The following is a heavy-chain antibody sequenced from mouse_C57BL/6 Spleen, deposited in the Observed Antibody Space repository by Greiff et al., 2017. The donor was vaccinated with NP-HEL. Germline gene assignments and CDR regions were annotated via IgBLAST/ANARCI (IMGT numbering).Heavy chain of an antibody. V-gene: IGHV14-3*01. Sequence: VQLQQSVAELVRPGASVTLSCTASGFNITNTYMHWVKQRPEQGLEWIGRIDPENGNTTYAPKFQGKAILTADTSSNTAYLQLSSLTSEDTAIYYCARSLYDYDGDYYAMDYWGQGTSVTVSA. CDR1: GFNITNTY. D-gene: IGHD2-4*01. J-gene: IGHJ4*01. CDR3: ARSLYDYDGDYYAMDY. CDR2: IDPENGNT.